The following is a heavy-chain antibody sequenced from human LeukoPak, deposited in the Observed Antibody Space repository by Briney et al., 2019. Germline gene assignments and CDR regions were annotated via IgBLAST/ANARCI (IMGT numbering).Heavy chain of an antibody. CDR2: INSDGSTT. Sequence: GGSLRLSCAASGFTFSSAWMHWVRQSPGKGLVWVSRINSDGSTTSYADSVKGRFTISRDNAKNTLYLQMNSLRAEDTAVYYCARDLTGNVLDYWGQGTLVTISS. D-gene: IGHD3-10*01. CDR1: GFTFSSAW. J-gene: IGHJ4*02. V-gene: IGHV3-74*01. CDR3: ARDLTGNVLDY.